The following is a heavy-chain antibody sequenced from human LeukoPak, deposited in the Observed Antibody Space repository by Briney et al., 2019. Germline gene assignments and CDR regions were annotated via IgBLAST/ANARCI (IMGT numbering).Heavy chain of an antibody. CDR1: GFTFSSYS. Sequence: PGGSLRLSCVASGFTFSSYSMNWVRQAPGKGLEWVSSISSSTYADSVKGRFTISRDSAKNSLYLQMNSLRAEDTAVYYCARVGYSGSRRPGSFDPWGQGTLVTVSS. D-gene: IGHD1-26*01. CDR3: ARVGYSGSRRPGSFDP. CDR2: ISSST. J-gene: IGHJ5*02. V-gene: IGHV3-21*01.